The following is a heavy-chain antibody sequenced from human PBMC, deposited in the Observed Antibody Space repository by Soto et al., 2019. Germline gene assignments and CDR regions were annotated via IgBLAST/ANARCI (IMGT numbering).Heavy chain of an antibody. V-gene: IGHV1-2*04. CDR3: ARAGITGTRYYYGMDV. Sequence: ASMKVSCKASGYTFTGYYMHWVRQAPGQGLEWMGWINPNSGGTNYAQKFQGWVTMTRVTSISTAYMELSRLRSDDTAVYYCARAGITGTRYYYGMDVWGQGXTVTVSS. CDR1: GYTFTGYY. D-gene: IGHD1-20*01. J-gene: IGHJ6*02. CDR2: INPNSGGT.